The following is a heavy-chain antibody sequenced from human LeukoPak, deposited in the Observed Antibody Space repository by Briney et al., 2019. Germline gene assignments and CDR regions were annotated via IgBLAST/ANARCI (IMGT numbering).Heavy chain of an antibody. J-gene: IGHJ4*02. CDR1: GYSISSGYY. D-gene: IGHD3-16*01. CDR2: IYHSGST. Sequence: SETLSLTCTVSGYSISSGYYWGWIRQPPGKGLEWIGSIYHSGSTYYNPSLKSRVTISVDTSKNQFSLKLSSVTAADTAVYYCAREKGGVNYWGQGTLVTVSS. CDR3: AREKGGVNY. V-gene: IGHV4-38-2*02.